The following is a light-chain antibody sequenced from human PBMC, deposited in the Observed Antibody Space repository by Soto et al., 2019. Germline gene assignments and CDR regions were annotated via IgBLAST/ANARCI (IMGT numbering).Light chain of an antibody. CDR3: SSFADSSARDYV. Sequence: QSALTQPASVSGSPGQSITISCTGTSSDVGGNKYVSWYQQYPGKVPKLLIYDVSSRPSGVSSRFSGSKSGNTASLTISGLQADDESDYYCSSFADSSARDYVFGGGTKLTVL. V-gene: IGLV2-14*01. J-gene: IGLJ1*01. CDR2: DVS. CDR1: SSDVGGNKY.